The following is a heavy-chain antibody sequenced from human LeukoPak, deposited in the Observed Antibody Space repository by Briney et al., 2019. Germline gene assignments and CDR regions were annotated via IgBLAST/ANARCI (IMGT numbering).Heavy chain of an antibody. D-gene: IGHD4/OR15-4a*01. CDR2: FDPEDGET. CDR1: GYTLTELY. CDR3: ATSLGASAFDI. Sequence: ASVKVSCKGAGYTLTELYMHWVRQAPGKGLEWMGGFDPEDGETIYAQKFQGRVTMTEDTSTDTAYMELSSLRSEDTAVYSCATSLGASAFDIWGQGTMVTVSS. J-gene: IGHJ3*02. V-gene: IGHV1-24*01.